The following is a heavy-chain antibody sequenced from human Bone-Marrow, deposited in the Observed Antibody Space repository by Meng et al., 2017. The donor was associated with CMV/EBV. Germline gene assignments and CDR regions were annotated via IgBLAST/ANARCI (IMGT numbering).Heavy chain of an antibody. Sequence: SVKVSCKASGGTFSSYAISWVGQAPGQGLEWMGGIIPIFGTANYAQKFQGRVTITTDESTSTAYMELSSLRSEDTAVYYCASSFVRSVHLNKPYRYYFDYWGQGTLVTVSS. CDR1: GGTFSSYA. V-gene: IGHV1-69*05. D-gene: IGHD1-14*01. CDR3: ASSFVRSVHLNKPYRYYFDY. CDR2: IIPIFGTA. J-gene: IGHJ4*02.